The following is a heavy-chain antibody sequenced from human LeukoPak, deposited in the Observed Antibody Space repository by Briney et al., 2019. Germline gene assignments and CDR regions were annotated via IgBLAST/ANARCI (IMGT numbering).Heavy chain of an antibody. J-gene: IGHJ6*03. Sequence: PSETLSLTCTVSGYSISSGYYWGWIRQPPGKGLEWIGSIYHSGSTYYNPSLKSRVTISVDTSKNQFSLKLSSVTAADTAVYYCARASIPMVSYYMDVWGKGTTVT. D-gene: IGHD3-10*01. CDR1: GYSISSGYY. CDR3: ARASIPMVSYYMDV. V-gene: IGHV4-38-2*02. CDR2: IYHSGST.